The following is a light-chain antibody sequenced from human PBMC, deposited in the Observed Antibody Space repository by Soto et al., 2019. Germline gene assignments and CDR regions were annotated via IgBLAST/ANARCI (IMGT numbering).Light chain of an antibody. CDR2: GAS. CDR3: QQYNNWPPIT. Sequence: EIVLTQSPATLSVSPGERATLSCRASQSVSSNLAWYQQKPGQAPRLLIYGASTRATGIPATFSGSGSGTDFTLTISSLQSEDFAVYYCQQYNNWPPITFGQGTRLEIK. J-gene: IGKJ5*01. CDR1: QSVSSN. V-gene: IGKV3-15*01.